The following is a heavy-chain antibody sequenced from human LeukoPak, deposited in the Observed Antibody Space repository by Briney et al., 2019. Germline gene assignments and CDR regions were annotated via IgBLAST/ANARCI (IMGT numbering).Heavy chain of an antibody. CDR1: GYMFTSYY. CDR2: INPSGGSA. CDR3: ASDYSNYAMDV. D-gene: IGHD4-11*01. V-gene: IGHV1-46*03. Sequence: GASVKVSCKASGYMFTSYYIHWLRQAPGQGLEWMGKINPSGGSANYAQKFQATVTMTRDTSTSTVYMELSSLRSDDTAVYYCASDYSNYAMDVWGKGTTVTVSS. J-gene: IGHJ6*04.